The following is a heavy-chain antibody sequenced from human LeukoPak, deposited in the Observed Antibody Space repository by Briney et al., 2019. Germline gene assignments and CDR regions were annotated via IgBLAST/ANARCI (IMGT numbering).Heavy chain of an antibody. CDR3: ARGNYDILSDYSLYSPRGGFDH. CDR1: GVSITLYY. CDR2: TSNSGS. D-gene: IGHD3-9*01. J-gene: IGHJ4*02. V-gene: IGHV4-59*01. Sequence: SETLSLTCTVSGVSITLYYWTWIRQSPKKGLEWIGDTSNSGSNYNPSLSSRLTISTDTSKNHFSLRLTSVSAADTAVYYCARGNYDILSDYSLYSPRGGFDHWGQGILVTVSS.